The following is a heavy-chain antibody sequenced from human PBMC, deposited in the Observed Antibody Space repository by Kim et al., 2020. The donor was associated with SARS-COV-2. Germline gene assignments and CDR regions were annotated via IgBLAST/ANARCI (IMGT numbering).Heavy chain of an antibody. Sequence: KFQGRVTITADESTSTAYMELSSLRSEDTAVYYCASGDPRHRSGDAFDIWGQGTMVTVSS. CDR3: ASGDPRHRSGDAFDI. J-gene: IGHJ3*02. D-gene: IGHD7-27*01. V-gene: IGHV1-69*01.